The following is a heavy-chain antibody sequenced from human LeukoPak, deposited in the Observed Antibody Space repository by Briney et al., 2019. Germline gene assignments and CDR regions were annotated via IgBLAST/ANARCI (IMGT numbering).Heavy chain of an antibody. CDR3: VRLRIGLPDY. CDR2: INHSGST. CDR1: GGSFSGYY. V-gene: IGHV4-34*01. D-gene: IGHD2-15*01. J-gene: IGHJ4*02. Sequence: SETLSLTCAVYGGSFSGYYWSWIRQPPGKGLEWIGEINHSGSTNYNPSLKSRVTISVDTSKNQFSLKLSSVTAADTAVYYCVRLRIGLPDYWGQGTLVTVSS.